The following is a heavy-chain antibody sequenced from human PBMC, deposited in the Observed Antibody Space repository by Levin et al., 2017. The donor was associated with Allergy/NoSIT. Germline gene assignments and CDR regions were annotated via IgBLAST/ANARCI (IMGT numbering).Heavy chain of an antibody. CDR1: GFTFTSYA. CDR2: ITGSAATT. J-gene: IGHJ4*01. Sequence: GGSLRLSCATSGFTFTSYAMAWVRQAPGKGLEWVASITGSAATTYYADSVKGRFTISKDNPKNALILEMNSLRPEDTADYYCAKDRRFTVTADFDNWGHETRVTVSS. V-gene: IGHV3-23*01. CDR3: AKDRRFTVTADFDN. D-gene: IGHD4-17*01.